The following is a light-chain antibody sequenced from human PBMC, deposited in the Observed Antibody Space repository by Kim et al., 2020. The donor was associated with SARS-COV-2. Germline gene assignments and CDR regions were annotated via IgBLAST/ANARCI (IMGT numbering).Light chain of an antibody. CDR2: YDS. CDR3: QVWDSSSDGRVV. CDR1: SIARKS. V-gene: IGLV3-21*04. Sequence: PGKTAKCTWGGESIARKSVREYEQTPGQARVLSINYDSDRPSGIPERFSGSNSGNTATVTISRVEGGDEADYYGQVWDSSSDGRVVFGGGTQLTVL. J-gene: IGLJ2*01.